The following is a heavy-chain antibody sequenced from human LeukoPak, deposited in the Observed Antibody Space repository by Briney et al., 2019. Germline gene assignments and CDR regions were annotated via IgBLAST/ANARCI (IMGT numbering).Heavy chain of an antibody. CDR3: AKHYYDSSGFPFDY. D-gene: IGHD3-22*01. CDR1: GFTFSSYE. V-gene: IGHV3-48*03. Sequence: GGSLRLSCAASGFTFSSYEMNWVRQAPGKGLEWISYISSSGSTKYYADSVKGRFTISRDNAKNSLYLQMNSLRAEDTAVYYCAKHYYDSSGFPFDYWGQGTLVTVSS. J-gene: IGHJ4*02. CDR2: ISSSGSTK.